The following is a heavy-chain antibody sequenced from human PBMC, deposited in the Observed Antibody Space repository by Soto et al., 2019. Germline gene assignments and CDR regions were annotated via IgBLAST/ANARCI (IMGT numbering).Heavy chain of an antibody. CDR3: ARGHLWLEN. CDR1: GVSTSGFY. Sequence: SETLSLTCAVSGVSTSGFYWSWIRQPPGKGLEYIGYIYYSGSTYYNPSLKSRVTVSLDSSKNQFSLKLASVTAADTAIYYCARGHLWLENWGQGTQVTVSS. D-gene: IGHD3-3*01. J-gene: IGHJ4*02. CDR2: IYYSGST. V-gene: IGHV4-59*01.